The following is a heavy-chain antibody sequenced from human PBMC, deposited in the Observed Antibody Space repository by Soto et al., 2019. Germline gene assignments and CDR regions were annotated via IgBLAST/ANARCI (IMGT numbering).Heavy chain of an antibody. CDR3: EHVFWRGINRYLDY. CDR1: GFSLCTSGVG. D-gene: IGHD1-20*01. J-gene: IGHJ4*03. Sequence: QITLKESGHTLGKPTQPLTLTCTLSGFSLCTSGVGVAWIRQPPGKAPEWLAEVYWDDDKRYSQSLKSRLTITKDTSKHEVVLTMTNEAPVDTATYYCEHVFWRGINRYLDYGGQGSLVPVSS. V-gene: IGHV2-5*02. CDR2: VYWDDDK.